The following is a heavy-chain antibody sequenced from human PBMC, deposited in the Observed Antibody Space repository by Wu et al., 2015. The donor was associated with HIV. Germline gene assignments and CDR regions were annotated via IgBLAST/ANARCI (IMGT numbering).Heavy chain of an antibody. CDR1: GYTFTSYY. D-gene: IGHD2-2*01. J-gene: IGHJ3*02. CDR3: ASLNAMYAFDI. V-gene: IGHV1-46*01. CDR2: IIPMFATT. Sequence: QVQLVQSGAEVKKPGASVKVSCKASGYTFTSYYMHWVRQAPGQGLEWIGRIIPMFATTNYAQKFQGRLTITADGSTSTVYMELSRLRSDDTAVYYCASLNAMYAFDIWGQGTMVTVSS.